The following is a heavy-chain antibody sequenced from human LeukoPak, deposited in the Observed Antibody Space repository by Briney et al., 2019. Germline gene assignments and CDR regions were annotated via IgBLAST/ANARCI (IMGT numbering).Heavy chain of an antibody. CDR1: GYTFTSYY. D-gene: IGHD4-17*01. CDR3: ARLPLLGGDYATAYGKHFDY. Sequence: GASAKVSCKASGYTFTSYYMHWVRQAPGQGLEWMGIINPSGGSTSYAQKFQGRVTMTRDTSTSTVYMELSSLRSEDTAVYYCARLPLLGGDYATAYGKHFDYWGQGTLVTVSS. CDR2: INPSGGST. V-gene: IGHV1-46*01. J-gene: IGHJ4*02.